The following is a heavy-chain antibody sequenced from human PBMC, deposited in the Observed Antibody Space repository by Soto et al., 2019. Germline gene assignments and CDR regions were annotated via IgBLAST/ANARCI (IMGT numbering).Heavy chain of an antibody. CDR1: GFTFSSYG. J-gene: IGHJ6*02. V-gene: IGHV3-33*01. Sequence: PGGSLRLSCAASGFTFSSYGMHWVRQAPCKGLEWVAVIWYDGGNKYYADSVKGRFTISRDNSKNTLYLQMNSLRAEDTAVYYCARGPRRVIGSGSSAGLYYSGMDVWGQGTTVTVSS. D-gene: IGHD3-10*01. CDR3: ARGPRRVIGSGSSAGLYYSGMDV. CDR2: IWYDGGNK.